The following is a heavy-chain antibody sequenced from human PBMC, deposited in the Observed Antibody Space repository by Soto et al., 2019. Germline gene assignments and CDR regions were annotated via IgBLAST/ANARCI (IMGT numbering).Heavy chain of an antibody. CDR1: GGSISSGGYY. V-gene: IGHV4-31*03. D-gene: IGHD4-17*01. Sequence: QVQLQESGPGLVKPSQTLSLTCTVSGGSISSGGYYWSWIRQHPGKGLEWIGHIYYSGSTYYTPSLKRRGTISVDTSKNQFALKLSAVTAADTAVYYCARDRLRVKGWFDPWGQGTLVTVSS. CDR2: IYYSGST. J-gene: IGHJ5*02. CDR3: ARDRLRVKGWFDP.